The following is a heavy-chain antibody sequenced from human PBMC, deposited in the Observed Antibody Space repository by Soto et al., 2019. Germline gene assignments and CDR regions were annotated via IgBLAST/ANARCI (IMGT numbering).Heavy chain of an antibody. V-gene: IGHV4-59*08. D-gene: IGHD2-8*01. CDR3: ARHARSDCTNGVCYDY. CDR2: MYYSGST. J-gene: IGHJ4*02. CDR1: GDSISSSY. Sequence: PLETLSHTCPVSGDSISSSYWSWIRQPPGKGLEWIGYMYYSGSTCYNPSLKSRVTLSVDTSKNQFSPKLSFMTAADTAVYYCARHARSDCTNGVCYDYWGQGTLVTVSS.